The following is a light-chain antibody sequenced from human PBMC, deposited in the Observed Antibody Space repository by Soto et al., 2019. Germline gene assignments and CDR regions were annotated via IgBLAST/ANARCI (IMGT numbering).Light chain of an antibody. CDR1: SSDVGGYNY. J-gene: IGLJ3*02. CDR2: EVN. Sequence: QSALTQPASVSGSPGQSITISCTGSSSDVGGYNYVSWYQQHPGKAPKVMIYEVNNRPSGVSNRFSGSKSDNTASLTISGVQAEDEADYYCSSYTTRNTWVFGGGTKLTVL. CDR3: SSYTTRNTWV. V-gene: IGLV2-14*01.